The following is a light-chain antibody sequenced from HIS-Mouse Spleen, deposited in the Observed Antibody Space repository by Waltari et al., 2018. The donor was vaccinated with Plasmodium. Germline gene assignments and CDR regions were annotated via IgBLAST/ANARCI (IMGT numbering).Light chain of an antibody. J-gene: IGLJ2*01. CDR1: KLGDKY. Sequence: SYELTQPPSVSVSPGQTASITCTGDKLGDKYACWYQQKPGQSPVLVIYQVSKRPSGIRWRFSGSNAGNTATLSIRGTQAMDEADYYCQAWDSSTVVFGGGTKLTVL. CDR3: QAWDSSTVV. V-gene: IGLV3-1*01. CDR2: QVS.